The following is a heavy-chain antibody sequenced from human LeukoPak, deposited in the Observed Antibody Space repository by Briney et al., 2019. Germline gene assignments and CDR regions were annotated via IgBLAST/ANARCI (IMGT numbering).Heavy chain of an antibody. CDR1: GYTFTSYG. D-gene: IGHD6-19*01. Sequence: GASVKVSCKASGYTFTSYGISWVRQAPGQGLEWMGWISGYNGNTNFAQKFQGRVTITTDTFTSTAYMELRSLRSDDTAVYYCTRDDPQWREHDYWGQGILVTVSS. V-gene: IGHV1-18*01. CDR2: ISGYNGNT. CDR3: TRDDPQWREHDY. J-gene: IGHJ4*02.